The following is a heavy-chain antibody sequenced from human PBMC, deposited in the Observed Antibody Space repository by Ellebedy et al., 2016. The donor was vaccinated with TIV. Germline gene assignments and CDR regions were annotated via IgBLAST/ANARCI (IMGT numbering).Heavy chain of an antibody. V-gene: IGHV4-59*01. Sequence: SETLSLTCTVSGGSINNYYWSWIRQPPGKGLEWLGYIFYRGSTNYNPSLKIRLTMSVDTSENRFPLKLSSVTAADTAVYYCARGGGGYYDSSGYYPWGQGTLVTVSS. D-gene: IGHD3-22*01. CDR1: GGSINNYY. CDR2: IFYRGST. J-gene: IGHJ5*02. CDR3: ARGGGGYYDSSGYYP.